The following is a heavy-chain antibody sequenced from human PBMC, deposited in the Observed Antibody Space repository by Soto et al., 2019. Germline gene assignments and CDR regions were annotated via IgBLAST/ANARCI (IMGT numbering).Heavy chain of an antibody. CDR3: GSRTEWFGGDEHYSYYGMDS. V-gene: IGHV1-69*06. D-gene: IGHD3-10*01. Sequence: QVQLGQSGAEVKNPGSSVNVSCKASGGTFSRYAISWVRQAPGQGLEWMGGIIPIFGTANYEQKFQGRVTITADKSTVTAYMELSSLRSEDTKVYYCGSRTEWFGGDEHYSYYGMDSWGEGTKVTVAS. CDR1: GGTFSRYA. CDR2: IIPIFGTA. J-gene: IGHJ6*04.